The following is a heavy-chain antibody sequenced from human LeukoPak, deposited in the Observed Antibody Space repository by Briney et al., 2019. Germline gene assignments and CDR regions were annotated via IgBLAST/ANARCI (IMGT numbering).Heavy chain of an antibody. CDR2: INPSGGST. V-gene: IGHV1-46*01. CDR1: GYTFTSYY. Sequence: ASVKVSCKASGYTFTSYYMHWVRQAPGQGLEWMGIINPSGGSTNYAQKLQGRVTMTTDTSTSTAYMELRSLRSDDTAVYYCACTVGADIPDAFDIWGQGTMVTVSS. J-gene: IGHJ3*02. CDR3: ACTVGADIPDAFDI. D-gene: IGHD1-26*01.